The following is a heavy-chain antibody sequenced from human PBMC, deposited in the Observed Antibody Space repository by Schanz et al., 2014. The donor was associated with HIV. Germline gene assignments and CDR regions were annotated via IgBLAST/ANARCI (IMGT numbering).Heavy chain of an antibody. CDR3: AKPEYDSRGNSQSHFDS. D-gene: IGHD3-22*01. Sequence: QVQLVQSGAEVKKTGSSVKVSCKASGGTFRSNAITWVRQAPGQGLEWIGHFNVMLSKINSAQKFQGRVSMTADPSTNTAYMEMRGLRFEDTAVYYCAKPEYDSRGNSQSHFDSWGQGTLVTVSP. CDR2: FNVMLSKI. J-gene: IGHJ4*02. CDR1: GGTFRSNA. V-gene: IGHV1-69*01.